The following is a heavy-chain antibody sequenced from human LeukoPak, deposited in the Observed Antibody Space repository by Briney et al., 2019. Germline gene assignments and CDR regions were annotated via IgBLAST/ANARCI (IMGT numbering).Heavy chain of an antibody. D-gene: IGHD6-19*01. Sequence: PSETLSLTCAVYGGSFSGYYWSWIRQPPGKGLEWIGEINHSGSTNYNPSLKSRVTISVDTSKNQFSLKLSSVTAADTAVYYCARVLAAVAGTEIYYYGMDVWGQGTTVTVSS. CDR3: ARVLAAVAGTEIYYYGMDV. CDR1: GGSFSGYY. V-gene: IGHV4-34*01. CDR2: INHSGST. J-gene: IGHJ6*02.